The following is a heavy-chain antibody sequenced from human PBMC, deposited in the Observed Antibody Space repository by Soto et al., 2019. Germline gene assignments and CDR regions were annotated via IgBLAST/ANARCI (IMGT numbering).Heavy chain of an antibody. J-gene: IGHJ4*02. D-gene: IGHD3-16*01. V-gene: IGHV1-3*01. CDR2: INAGNGNT. CDR1: GYTFTSYA. Sequence: ASVKVSCKASGYTFTSYAMHWVRQAPGQRLEWMGWINAGNGNTKYSQKFQGRVTITRDTSASTAYMELSSLRSEDTAVYYCARDFMITPRPQAAGYWGKGTLVPVSS. CDR3: ARDFMITPRPQAAGY.